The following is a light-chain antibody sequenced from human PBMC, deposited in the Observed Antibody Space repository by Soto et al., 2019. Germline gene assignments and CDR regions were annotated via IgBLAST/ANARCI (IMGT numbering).Light chain of an antibody. Sequence: DIQMTQSPSSLSASVGDRVTITCRASQSVSRSLNWYQQKPGKAPNLLIYAASSLQSGVPSRFSGSGSGTDFTLTISSLQPEDFATYYCQQSYSAWTFGQGTKVEIK. J-gene: IGKJ1*01. V-gene: IGKV1-39*01. CDR2: AAS. CDR1: QSVSRS. CDR3: QQSYSAWT.